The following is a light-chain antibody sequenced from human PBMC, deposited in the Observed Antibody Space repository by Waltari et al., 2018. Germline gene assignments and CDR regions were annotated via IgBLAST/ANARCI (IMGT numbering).Light chain of an antibody. J-gene: IGLJ1*01. CDR3: SSYTSSTTSYV. Sequence: QAALTQPASVSGSPGQAITLPCPGTSTAVGGYDYVPWYQQHPGKAPRLMIFDVSKRPSGVSNRFSGSKSGNTASLSISGLQAEDEADYYCSSYTSSTTSYVFGTGTKVTVL. V-gene: IGLV2-14*01. CDR2: DVS. CDR1: STAVGGYDY.